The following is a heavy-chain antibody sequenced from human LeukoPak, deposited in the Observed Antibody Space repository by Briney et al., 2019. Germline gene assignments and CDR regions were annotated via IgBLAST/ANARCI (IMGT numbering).Heavy chain of an antibody. J-gene: IGHJ3*02. CDR1: GFTFSSYA. CDR2: ISGSGGST. Sequence: GGSLRLSCAASGFTFSSYAMNWVRQAPGNGLEWVSAISGSGGSTYYADSVKGRFTISRDNSKNTLYLQMNSLRAEDTAVYYCANHGDYVGYDAFDIWGQGTMVTVSS. D-gene: IGHD4-17*01. CDR3: ANHGDYVGYDAFDI. V-gene: IGHV3-23*01.